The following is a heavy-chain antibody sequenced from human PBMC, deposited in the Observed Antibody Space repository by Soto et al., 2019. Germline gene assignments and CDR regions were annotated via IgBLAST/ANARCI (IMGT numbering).Heavy chain of an antibody. CDR1: GGSISSSSYY. V-gene: IGHV4-39*01. CDR2: IYYSGST. D-gene: IGHD3-22*01. J-gene: IGHJ4*02. Sequence: SETLSLTCTVSGGSISSSSYYWGWIRHPPGKGLEWIGSIYYSGSTYYNPSLKSRVTISVDTSKNQFPLKLSSVTAADTAVYYCARPGYYDSSGDRDYWGQGTLVTVSS. CDR3: ARPGYYDSSGDRDY.